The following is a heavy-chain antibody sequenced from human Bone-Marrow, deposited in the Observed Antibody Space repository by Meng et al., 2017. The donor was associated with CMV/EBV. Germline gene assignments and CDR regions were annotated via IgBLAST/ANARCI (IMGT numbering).Heavy chain of an antibody. Sequence: SAKVSCKASGGTFRAYTINWVRQVPGQGLEWRGRVVPLLGIANYAQKFQGRVTITADKSTTTAYMYLSSLRSEDTAVYYCARDMAFCSSTNCNAAAFDIWGQGTMVTVSS. J-gene: IGHJ3*02. V-gene: IGHV1-69*04. CDR3: ARDMAFCSSTNCNAAAFDI. CDR1: GGTFRAYT. CDR2: VVPLLGIA. D-gene: IGHD2-2*01.